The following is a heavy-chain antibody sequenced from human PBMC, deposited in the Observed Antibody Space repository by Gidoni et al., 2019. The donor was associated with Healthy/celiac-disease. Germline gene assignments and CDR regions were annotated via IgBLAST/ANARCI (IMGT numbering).Heavy chain of an antibody. CDR2: IYPGDSDT. CDR1: GYSFTSYG. V-gene: IGHV5-51*01. CDR3: ARATYYYDSSGYYLWD. Sequence: EVQLVQSGAEVKKPGESLKISCKGSGYSFTSYGIGWVRQMPGKGLEWMGIIYPGDSDTRYSPSFQGQVTISADKSISTAYLQWSSLKASDTAMYYCARATYYYDSSGYYLWDWGQGTLVTVSS. D-gene: IGHD3-22*01. J-gene: IGHJ4*02.